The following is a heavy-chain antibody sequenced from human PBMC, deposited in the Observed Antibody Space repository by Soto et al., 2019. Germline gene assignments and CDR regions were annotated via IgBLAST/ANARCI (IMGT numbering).Heavy chain of an antibody. Sequence: QVQLVESGGGVVQPGRSLRLSCAASGFTFSSYGMHWVRQAPGKGLEWVAVISYDGSNKYYADSVKGRFTISRDNSKNTLYLQMNSLRAEDTAVYYCANDFVPGPVTPRNSLGYWGQGTLVTVSS. CDR1: GFTFSSYG. D-gene: IGHD4-4*01. V-gene: IGHV3-30*18. CDR3: ANDFVPGPVTPRNSLGY. J-gene: IGHJ4*02. CDR2: ISYDGSNK.